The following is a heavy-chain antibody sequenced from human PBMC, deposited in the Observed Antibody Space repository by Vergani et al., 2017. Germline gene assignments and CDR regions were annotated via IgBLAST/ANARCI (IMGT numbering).Heavy chain of an antibody. Sequence: QVQLVQSGAEVKKPGASVKVSCKASGYTFTSYGITWVRQATGQGLEWMGWISAYNGNTDYEQNLQDRVTMTTDTSTNTAYMELRSLRSDDTAVYYCAREVRGCSRTSCSPYYFDYWGQGTLVTVSS. CDR1: GYTFTSYG. CDR2: ISAYNGNT. CDR3: AREVRGCSRTSCSPYYFDY. J-gene: IGHJ4*02. D-gene: IGHD2-2*01. V-gene: IGHV1-18*01.